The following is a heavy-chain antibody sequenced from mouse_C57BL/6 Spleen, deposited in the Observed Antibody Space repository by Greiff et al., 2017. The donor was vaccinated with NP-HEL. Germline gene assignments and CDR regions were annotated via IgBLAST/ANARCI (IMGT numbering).Heavy chain of an antibody. CDR2: INPNYGTT. D-gene: IGHD3-2*02. CDR3: ASTDQGRLSYFEV. J-gene: IGHJ1*03. CDR1: GYSFTDYN. Sequence: VQLQQSGPELVKPGASVKISCKASGYSFTDYNMNWVKQSNGKSLEWIGVINPNYGTTNYNQKFKGKATLTVDPSSSTAYMQLNSLTSEDSAVYYCASTDQGRLSYFEVWGTGTTVTVSS. V-gene: IGHV1-39*01.